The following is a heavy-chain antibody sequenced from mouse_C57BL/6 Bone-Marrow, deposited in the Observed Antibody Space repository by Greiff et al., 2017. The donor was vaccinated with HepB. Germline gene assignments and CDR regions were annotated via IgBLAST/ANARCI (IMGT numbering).Heavy chain of an antibody. CDR2: IDPENGDT. V-gene: IGHV14-4*01. J-gene: IGHJ2*01. CDR3: TTDYYGTFDY. Sequence: VHVKQSGAELVRPGASVKLSCTASGFNIKDDYMHWVKQRPEQGLEWIGWIDPENGDTEYASKFQGKATITADTSSNTAYLQLSSLTSEDTAVYYCTTDYYGTFDYWGQGTTLTVSS. D-gene: IGHD1-1*01. CDR1: GFNIKDDY.